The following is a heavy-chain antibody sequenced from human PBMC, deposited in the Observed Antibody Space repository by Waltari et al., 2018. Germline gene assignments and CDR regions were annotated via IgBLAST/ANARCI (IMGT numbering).Heavy chain of an antibody. CDR1: GFPFSTCP. CDR3: TRGSTTAARCMDS. V-gene: IGHV3-30*01. Sequence: QVQLVESGGGVVQPGRSLRLSCAASGFPFSTCPMHWVRQAPGKGLEWVALILYDGSNTYYADSVKGRFTISRDNSKNTLYLQMNSLRPDDRAVYYCTRGSTTAARCMDSWGQGTLVTVSS. D-gene: IGHD6-6*01. CDR2: ILYDGSNT. J-gene: IGHJ4*02.